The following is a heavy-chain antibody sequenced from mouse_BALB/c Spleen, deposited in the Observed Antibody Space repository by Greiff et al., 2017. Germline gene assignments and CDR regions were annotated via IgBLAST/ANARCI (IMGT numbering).Heavy chain of an antibody. CDR3: AREAATLFYYFDY. V-gene: IGHV1-80*01. CDR1: GYAFSSYW. Sequence: VQGVESGAELVRPGSSVKISCKASGYAFSSYWMNWVKQRPGQGLEWIGQIYPGDGDTNYNGKVKGKATLTADKSSSTAYMQLSSLTSEDSAVYFCAREAATLFYYFDYWGQGTTLTVSS. J-gene: IGHJ2*01. D-gene: IGHD3-2*02. CDR2: IYPGDGDT.